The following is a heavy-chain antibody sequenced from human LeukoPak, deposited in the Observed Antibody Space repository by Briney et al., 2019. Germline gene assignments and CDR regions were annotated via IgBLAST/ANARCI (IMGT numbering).Heavy chain of an antibody. D-gene: IGHD3-16*01. CDR3: AKDDERWDYGDH. Sequence: GGSLRLSCAASGFTFSSYGMGWVRQAPGKGLEWVSAISGSGGSTYYADSVKGRFTISRDNSKNTLYLQMNSLRAEDTAVYYCAKDDERWDYGDHWGQGTLVTVSS. J-gene: IGHJ4*02. CDR1: GFTFSSYG. CDR2: ISGSGGST. V-gene: IGHV3-23*01.